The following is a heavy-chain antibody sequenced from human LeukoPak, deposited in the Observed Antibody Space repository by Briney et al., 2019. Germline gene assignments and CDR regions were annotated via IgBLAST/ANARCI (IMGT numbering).Heavy chain of an antibody. J-gene: IGHJ3*02. CDR3: ARAPILWSSRLGDAFDI. CDR1: GGSISSYY. Sequence: SETLSLTCTVSGGSISSYYWSWIRQPPGKGLEWIGYIYYSGSTNYNPSLKSRVTISVDTSKNQFSLKLSSVTAADTAVYYCARAPILWSSRLGDAFDIWGQGTMVTVSS. CDR2: IYYSGST. D-gene: IGHD2-21*01. V-gene: IGHV4-59*01.